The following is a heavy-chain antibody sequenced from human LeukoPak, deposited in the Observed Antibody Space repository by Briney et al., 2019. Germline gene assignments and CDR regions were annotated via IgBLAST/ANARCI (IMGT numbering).Heavy chain of an antibody. CDR3: ARVKSSGWYLLSGYYFDY. V-gene: IGHV1-8*01. Sequence: GASVKVSCKASGYTFTSYDINWVRQATGQGLEWMGWMNPNSGNTGYAQKFQGRVTMTRNTSISTAYMELSSLRSEDTAVYYCARVKSSGWYLLSGYYFDYWGQGTLVTVSS. CDR2: MNPNSGNT. J-gene: IGHJ4*02. CDR1: GYTFTSYD. D-gene: IGHD6-19*01.